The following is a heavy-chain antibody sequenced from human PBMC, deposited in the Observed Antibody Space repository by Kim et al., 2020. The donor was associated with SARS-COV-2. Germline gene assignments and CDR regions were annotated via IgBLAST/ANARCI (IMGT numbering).Heavy chain of an antibody. CDR1: GFTFSTYG. CDR3: AKAVLRGVNYYYYGMDV. CDR2: ISYDGSKN. Sequence: GGSRRLSCAVSGFTFSTYGMYWVRQAPGKGLEWVAVISYDGSKNYYADSVKGRFSISRDNSKNTLFLQMNSLRAEDTAVYYCAKAVLRGVNYYYYGMDVWGQGTTVTVSS. J-gene: IGHJ6*02. D-gene: IGHD3-10*01. V-gene: IGHV3-30*18.